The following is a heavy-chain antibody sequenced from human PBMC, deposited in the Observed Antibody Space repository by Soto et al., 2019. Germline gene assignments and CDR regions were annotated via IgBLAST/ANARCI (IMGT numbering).Heavy chain of an antibody. CDR2: IIPVLDIT. V-gene: IGHV1-69*02. J-gene: IGHJ1*01. Sequence: QVHLVQSGTEVKKPGSSVTVSCKASGGIFSNYPFTWVRQAPGQGLEWMGRIIPVLDITNYAQQFQDRNTLTADKSTSTVNMEVSSLRSEDTARYYCATPYHYDSTGYFTDWGPGTLVTVSS. CDR3: ATPYHYDSTGYFTD. D-gene: IGHD3-22*01. CDR1: GGIFSNYP.